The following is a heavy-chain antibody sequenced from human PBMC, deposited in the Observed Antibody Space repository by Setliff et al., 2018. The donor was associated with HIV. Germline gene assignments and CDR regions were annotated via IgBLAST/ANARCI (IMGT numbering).Heavy chain of an antibody. CDR3: ARSFKNGPVESDY. D-gene: IGHD1-1*01. V-gene: IGHV3-48*04. CDR1: GFSFSNFD. CDR2: INSETRTV. Sequence: GESLKISCAASGFSFSNFDMNWVRQAPGKGLEWVSYINSETRTVAYADSVKGRFTISRDNAAKSLYLQMNSLRVEDTALYYCARSFKNGPVESDYWGQGTLVTVSS. J-gene: IGHJ4*02.